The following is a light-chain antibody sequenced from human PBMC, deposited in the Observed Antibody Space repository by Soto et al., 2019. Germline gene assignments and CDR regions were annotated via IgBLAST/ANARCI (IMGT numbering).Light chain of an antibody. CDR3: QQYGTTPLT. CDR1: ESLRGSY. J-gene: IGKJ1*01. Sequence: EIVLTQSPGTLSLSPGERATLSCRASESLRGSYLAWYQQKAGQAPRLLIFSASRRASGTPDRFSGSGSGTDFTLTISRLDPEDCAAYYCQQYGTTPLTFGQGTRVEIK. CDR2: SAS. V-gene: IGKV3-20*01.